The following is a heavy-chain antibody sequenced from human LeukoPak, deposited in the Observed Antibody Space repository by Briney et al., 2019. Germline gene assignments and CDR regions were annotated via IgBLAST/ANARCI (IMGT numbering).Heavy chain of an antibody. CDR3: AKSLEMATIGGGSFDY. Sequence: GGSLRLSCAASGFTFGDYTMHWVRKAPGKGLEWVSLISWDGGSTYYADSVKGRFTISRDNSKNSLYLQMNSLRTEDTALYYCAKSLEMATIGGGSFDYWGQGTLVTVSS. CDR2: ISWDGGST. V-gene: IGHV3-43*01. D-gene: IGHD5-24*01. CDR1: GFTFGDYT. J-gene: IGHJ4*02.